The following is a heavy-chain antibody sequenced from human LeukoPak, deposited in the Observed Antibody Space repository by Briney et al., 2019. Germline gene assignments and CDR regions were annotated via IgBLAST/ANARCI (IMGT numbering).Heavy chain of an antibody. CDR2: IRYDGSNK. Sequence: GGSLRLSCAASGFTFSSYGMHWVRQAPGKGLEWVAFIRYDGSNKYYADSVKGRFTISRDNSKNTLYLQMNSLRAEDTAVYYCAKDSTLGHYYGSGSYSDYWGQGTLVTVSS. V-gene: IGHV3-30*02. J-gene: IGHJ4*02. CDR1: GFTFSSYG. CDR3: AKDSTLGHYYGSGSYSDY. D-gene: IGHD3-10*01.